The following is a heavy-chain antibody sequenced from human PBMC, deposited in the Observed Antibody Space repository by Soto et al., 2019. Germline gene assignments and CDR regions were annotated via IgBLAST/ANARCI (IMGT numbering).Heavy chain of an antibody. CDR1: GYTFTNYY. Sequence: VASLKVSCKASGYTFTNYYIHWVRQAPGQGLEWLGIIRPSGGRTEYAQRFQGRVTMTRDTSTSTVYMELTSLTSEDTAVYYCAREPNESYYFDYWGQGTLVTVSS. V-gene: IGHV1-46*01. CDR3: AREPNESYYFDY. D-gene: IGHD5-18*01. CDR2: IRPSGGRT. J-gene: IGHJ4*02.